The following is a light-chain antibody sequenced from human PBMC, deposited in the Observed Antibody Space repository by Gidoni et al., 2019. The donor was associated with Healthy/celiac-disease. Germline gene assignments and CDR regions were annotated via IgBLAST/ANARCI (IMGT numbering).Light chain of an antibody. V-gene: IGKV1-33*01. J-gene: IGKJ3*01. CDR3: QQYDNLPLFT. Sequence: DIQMTQSPSSLSASVGGRVTITCQASQDISNYLNWYQQKPGKAPKLLIYDASNLETGVPSRFSGSGSGTDFTFTISSLQPEDIATYYCQQYDNLPLFTFGPGTKVISN. CDR2: DAS. CDR1: QDISNY.